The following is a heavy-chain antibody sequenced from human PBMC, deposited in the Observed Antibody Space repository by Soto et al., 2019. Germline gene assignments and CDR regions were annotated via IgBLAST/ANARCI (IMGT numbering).Heavy chain of an antibody. V-gene: IGHV3-23*01. CDR2: ISGSGGST. Sequence: GGSLRLSCAASGFTFSSYAMSWVRQAPGKGREWVSAISGSGGSTYYADSVKGRFTISRDNSKNTLYLQMNSLRAEDTAVYYCAKGGVVAGTPFDYWGQGTLVTVSS. CDR1: GFTFSSYA. CDR3: AKGGVVAGTPFDY. J-gene: IGHJ4*02. D-gene: IGHD6-19*01.